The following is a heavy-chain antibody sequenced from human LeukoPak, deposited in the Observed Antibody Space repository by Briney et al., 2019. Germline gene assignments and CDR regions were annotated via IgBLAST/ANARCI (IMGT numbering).Heavy chain of an antibody. CDR3: ASGYTAMVYY. D-gene: IGHD5-18*01. J-gene: IGHJ4*02. CDR1: GFTFSSDW. Sequence: GGSLRLSCAASGFTFSSDWMSWVRQAPGKGLEWVANIKQDGSEKYYVDSVKGRFTISRDNAKNSLYLQMNSLRAEDTAVYYCASGYTAMVYYWGQGTLVTVSS. V-gene: IGHV3-7*01. CDR2: IKQDGSEK.